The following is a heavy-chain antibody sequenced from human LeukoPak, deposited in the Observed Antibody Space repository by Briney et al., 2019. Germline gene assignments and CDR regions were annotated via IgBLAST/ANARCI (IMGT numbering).Heavy chain of an antibody. CDR2: IYYSGSR. J-gene: IGHJ5*02. CDR1: GGSINSGDYY. Sequence: NSSETLSLTCTVSGGSINSGDYYRSWIRQHPGKGLEWIGYIYYSGSRYYNPSLKSRVSISIDTTKNQFSLNLSSVTAADTAVYYCARDLGRDGSNLRNWFDPWGQGTLVTVSS. D-gene: IGHD5-24*01. V-gene: IGHV4-31*03. CDR3: ARDLGRDGSNLRNWFDP.